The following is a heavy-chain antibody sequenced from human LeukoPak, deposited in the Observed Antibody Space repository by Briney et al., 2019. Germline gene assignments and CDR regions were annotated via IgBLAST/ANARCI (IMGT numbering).Heavy chain of an antibody. CDR2: ISSSSSYI. CDR3: ARDVGKGLFWY. J-gene: IGHJ4*02. V-gene: IGHV3-21*01. CDR1: GFTFSHYS. D-gene: IGHD3-3*01. Sequence: GGSLRLSCAASGFTFSHYSMNWVRQAPGKGLEWVSSISSSSSYIYYADSVKGRFTISRDNAKNSLYLQMNSLRAEDTAVYYCARDVGKGLFWYWGQGTLVTVSS.